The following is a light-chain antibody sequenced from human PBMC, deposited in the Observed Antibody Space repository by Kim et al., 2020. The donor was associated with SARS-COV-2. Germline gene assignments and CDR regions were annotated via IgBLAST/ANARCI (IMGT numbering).Light chain of an antibody. CDR1: QSVSRNY. CDR3: QQYGISASA. Sequence: SPGERATLSCRASQSVSRNYLAWYQQKPGQAPRLLIYGASTRATGIPDRFTGSGSGTDFTLTISRLEPEDFAVYYCQQYGISASAFGQGTKLEI. J-gene: IGKJ2*01. CDR2: GAS. V-gene: IGKV3-20*01.